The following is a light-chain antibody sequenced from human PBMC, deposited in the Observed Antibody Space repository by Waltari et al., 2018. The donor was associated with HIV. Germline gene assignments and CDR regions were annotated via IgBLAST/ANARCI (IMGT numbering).Light chain of an antibody. V-gene: IGLV2-14*01. CDR3: SSYISSATPE. J-gene: IGLJ3*02. CDR2: EVS. CDR1: SSDVGDYY. Sequence: QSALTQPASVSGSPGQSISISCTGTSSDVGDYYVYWYQHHPGKAPKFIIYEVSNRPSGVSNRFSGSKSGNTASLTISGLLPEDEADYFCSSYISSATPEFGGGTRLTVL.